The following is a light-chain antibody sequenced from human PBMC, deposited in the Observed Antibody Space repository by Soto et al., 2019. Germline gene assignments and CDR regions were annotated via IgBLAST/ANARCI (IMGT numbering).Light chain of an antibody. J-gene: IGKJ2*01. CDR2: AAS. Sequence: IQLTQSPSSLSASVGDRVTITCRARQGISSYLAWYQQKPGKAPNLLIYAASTLQSGVPSRFSGSGSGTDFTLTISSLQPEDFATYYCQQVNTYPYTFGQGTNLDIK. CDR3: QQVNTYPYT. V-gene: IGKV1-9*01. CDR1: QGISSY.